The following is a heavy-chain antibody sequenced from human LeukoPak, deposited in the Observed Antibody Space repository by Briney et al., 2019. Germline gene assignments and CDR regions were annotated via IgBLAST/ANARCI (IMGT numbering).Heavy chain of an antibody. CDR3: ARADRVDGGPYLTGP. J-gene: IGHJ5*02. CDR1: GYSFTDYY. V-gene: IGHV1-2*02. Sequence: ASVKVSCKTSGYSFTDYYMHWVRQAPGQGLEWMGWINPKSGGTSSAQKFQGRVTMTRDPSITTVYMEVRWLTSDDTAIYYCARADRVDGGPYLTGPWGQGTLVTVSS. CDR2: INPKSGGT. D-gene: IGHD3-16*01.